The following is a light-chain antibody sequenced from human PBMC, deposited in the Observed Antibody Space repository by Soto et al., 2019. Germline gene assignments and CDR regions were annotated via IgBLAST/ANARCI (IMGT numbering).Light chain of an antibody. Sequence: EIVLTQSPATLSLSPGERATLSCRASQSVSSYLAWYQQKPGQAPRLLIYDASNRATSIPARFSGSGSGTDFTLTISRLEPEDFAVYYCQQRSNWPPSLTFGGGTKGEIK. V-gene: IGKV3-11*01. CDR2: DAS. J-gene: IGKJ4*01. CDR3: QQRSNWPPSLT. CDR1: QSVSSY.